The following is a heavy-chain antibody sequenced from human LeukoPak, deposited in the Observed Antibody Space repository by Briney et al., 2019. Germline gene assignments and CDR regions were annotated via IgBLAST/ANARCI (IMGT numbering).Heavy chain of an antibody. D-gene: IGHD6-13*01. J-gene: IGHJ4*02. V-gene: IGHV4-61*01. CDR2: ICYSGST. CDR3: ARDIYSSSWTAPYS. Sequence: AETLSLTCTVSGGSFSSGNYYWRWLRQPPGKGLEWIGYICYSGSTNYNPSPKSRVTISVDTSKNQFSLKLTSVTAADTAVYYCARDIYSSSWTAPYSWGQGTLVTVSS. CDR1: GGSFSSGNYY.